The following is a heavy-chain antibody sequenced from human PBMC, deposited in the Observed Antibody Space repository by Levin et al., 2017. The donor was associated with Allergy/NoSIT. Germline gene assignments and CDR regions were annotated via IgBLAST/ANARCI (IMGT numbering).Heavy chain of an antibody. V-gene: IGHV3-21*01. CDR1: GILFSSYD. CDR3: ASWAMYHYDRSAFDYFCYAMDV. Sequence: GESLKISCAASGILFSSYDMNWVRQAPGKGLEWVSSISAGGNYIYYADSVKGRFTISRDNAKNSLFLQMNSLSAEDTAVYYCASWAMYHYDRSAFDYFCYAMDVWGQGTTVTVSS. D-gene: IGHD3-22*01. J-gene: IGHJ6*02. CDR2: ISAGGNYI.